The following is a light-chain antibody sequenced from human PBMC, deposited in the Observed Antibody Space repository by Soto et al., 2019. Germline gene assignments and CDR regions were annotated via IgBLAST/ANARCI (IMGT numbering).Light chain of an antibody. CDR1: SSDVGGYNY. V-gene: IGLV2-11*01. CDR2: DVS. J-gene: IGLJ1*01. CDR3: CSYAGSYTFV. Sequence: QSVLTQPRSVSGSPGQSVTISCTGSSSDVGGYNYVSWYQQHPGEAPKLMIYDVSKWPSGVPDRFSGSKSGNTASLTISGLQAEDEGDYYCCSYAGSYTFVFGTGTKLTVL.